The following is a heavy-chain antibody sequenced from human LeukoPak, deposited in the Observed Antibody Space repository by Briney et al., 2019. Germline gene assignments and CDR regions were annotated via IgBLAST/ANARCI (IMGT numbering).Heavy chain of an antibody. CDR3: ARYLGYCSGGSCYVFDY. J-gene: IGHJ4*02. Sequence: ASVKVSCKASGYTFTSYGISWVRQAPGQGLEWLGWISAYNGNTNYAQKLQGRVTMTTDTSTSTAYMELRSLRSDDTAVYYCARYLGYCSGGSCYVFDYWGQGTLVTVSS. CDR2: ISAYNGNT. D-gene: IGHD2-15*01. V-gene: IGHV1-18*01. CDR1: GYTFTSYG.